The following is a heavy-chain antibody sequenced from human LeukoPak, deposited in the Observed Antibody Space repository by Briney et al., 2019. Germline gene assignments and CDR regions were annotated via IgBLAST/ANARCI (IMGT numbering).Heavy chain of an antibody. V-gene: IGHV4-34*01. CDR3: ASSQQLVRWGFCFDY. J-gene: IGHJ4*02. CDR1: GGSFSVYY. Sequence: SETLSLTCAVWGGSFSVYYWRWIRQPPGKGREGIGEIKHSGSTNYNPSLKSRVTISVDTSKNQFSLKLSSVTAPDTAVYYCASSQQLVRWGFCFDYWGQGTLVTVSS. CDR2: IKHSGST. D-gene: IGHD6-13*01.